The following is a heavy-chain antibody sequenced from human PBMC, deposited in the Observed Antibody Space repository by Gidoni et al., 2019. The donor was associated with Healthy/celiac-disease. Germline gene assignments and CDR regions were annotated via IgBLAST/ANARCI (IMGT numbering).Heavy chain of an antibody. CDR3: ARDGRIMITFGGVDFDY. D-gene: IGHD3-16*01. V-gene: IGHV3-30-3*01. CDR1: GFTFSSYA. Sequence: QVQLVESGGGVVQPGRSLRLSCAASGFTFSSYAMPWVRQAQGKGLEWVAVISYDGSYQYYADSVKGRFTISRDNSKNTLYLQSNSLRAEDTAVYYCARDGRIMITFGGVDFDYGGQGTLVTVSS. CDR2: ISYDGSYQ. J-gene: IGHJ4*02.